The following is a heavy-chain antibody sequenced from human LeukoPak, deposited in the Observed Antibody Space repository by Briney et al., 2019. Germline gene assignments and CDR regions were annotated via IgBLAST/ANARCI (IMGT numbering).Heavy chain of an antibody. CDR1: GGTFSSYA. J-gene: IGHJ6*03. CDR3: ARWRASGGYYYYYYMDD. D-gene: IGHD3-10*01. V-gene: IGHV1-69*13. Sequence: SVKVSCKASGGTFSSYAISWVRQAPGQGLEWMGGIIPIFGTANYAQKFQGRVTITADESTSTAYMELSSLRSEDTAVYYCARWRASGGYYYYYYMDDWGKGTTVTVSS. CDR2: IIPIFGTA.